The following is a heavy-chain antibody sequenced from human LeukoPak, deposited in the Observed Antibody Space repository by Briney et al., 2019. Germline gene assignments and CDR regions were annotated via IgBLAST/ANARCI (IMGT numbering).Heavy chain of an antibody. J-gene: IGHJ4*02. Sequence: TLSLTCTVSGGSISSGSYYWSWIRQAAGKGVEWIGRIYTGGSTNYNPSLKSRVTISVDTSKNQFSLKLSSVTAADTAVYYCARDKRGGSPYYFDNWGQGTLVTVSS. CDR2: IYTGGST. V-gene: IGHV4-61*02. D-gene: IGHD2-15*01. CDR1: GGSISSGSYY. CDR3: ARDKRGGSPYYFDN.